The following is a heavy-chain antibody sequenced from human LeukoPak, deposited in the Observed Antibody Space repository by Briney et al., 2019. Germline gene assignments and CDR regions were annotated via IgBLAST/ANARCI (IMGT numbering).Heavy chain of an antibody. J-gene: IGHJ4*02. V-gene: IGHV4-39*01. CDR3: ARRHSSGWYDY. CDR2: INHTGRT. Sequence: SETLSLTCTVSGGSISSSSYYWGWIRQPPGKGLEWIGEINHTGRTNYNPSLKSRVTISVDTSNNQFSLKLSSVTAADTAVYYCARRHSSGWYDYWGQGTLVTVSS. D-gene: IGHD6-19*01. CDR1: GGSISSSSYY.